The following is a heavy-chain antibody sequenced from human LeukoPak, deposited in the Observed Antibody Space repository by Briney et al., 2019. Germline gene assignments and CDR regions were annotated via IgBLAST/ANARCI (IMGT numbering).Heavy chain of an antibody. V-gene: IGHV1-69*04. CDR1: GGTFSSYA. CDR2: IIPIVHIA. Sequence: SVKVSCKASGGTFSSYAVNWVRQAPGQGLEWMGRIIPIVHIANYAQKFQGRVTITADKSTTTAYMELSSLRAEDTAVYYCAKNYYDNSAQGWASFDYWGQGTLVTVSS. CDR3: AKNYYDNSAQGWASFDY. J-gene: IGHJ4*02. D-gene: IGHD3-22*01.